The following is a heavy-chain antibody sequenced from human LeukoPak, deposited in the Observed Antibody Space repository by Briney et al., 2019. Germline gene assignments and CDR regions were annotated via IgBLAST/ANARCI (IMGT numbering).Heavy chain of an antibody. D-gene: IGHD3-10*01. CDR1: GYTFTSYG. Sequence: ASVKVSCKASGYTFTSYGISWVRQAPGQGLEWMGWISAYNGNTNYAQKLQGRVTMTTDTSTSTAYMELRSLRSDDTAVYYCARESRHYYGSGSYSYYFDYWGQGTLVTVSS. J-gene: IGHJ4*02. CDR2: ISAYNGNT. CDR3: ARESRHYYGSGSYSYYFDY. V-gene: IGHV1-18*01.